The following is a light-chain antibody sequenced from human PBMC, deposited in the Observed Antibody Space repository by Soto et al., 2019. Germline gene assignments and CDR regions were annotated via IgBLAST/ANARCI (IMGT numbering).Light chain of an antibody. Sequence: EIVLTQSPGTLSLSPGERATLSCRASQSVSSNYLAWYQQKPGQAPRLLIYGASSRATGIPDRFSGSGSGTDFTLTISRLEPEDFAVYYCQQRSNWPPGYTFGQGTKLEIK. CDR3: QQRSNWPPGYT. V-gene: IGKV3D-20*02. CDR2: GAS. CDR1: QSVSSNY. J-gene: IGKJ2*01.